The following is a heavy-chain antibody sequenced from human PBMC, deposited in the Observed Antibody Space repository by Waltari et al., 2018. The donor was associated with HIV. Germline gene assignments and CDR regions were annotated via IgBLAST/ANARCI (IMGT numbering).Heavy chain of an antibody. J-gene: IGHJ4*02. CDR2: ITPNSGCT. CDR3: AREGGKSVYGEFGY. V-gene: IGHV1-2*02. Sequence: QVQLVQSGAEVKKPGASVKVSCKASGYTFTDHHIHWIRQAPGQGFEWMGWITPNSGCTNYAPKLQGSVTLTRDTSMSTAYMELTRLTSDDTAVYYCAREGGKSVYGEFGYWGQGTLVTVSS. D-gene: IGHD4-17*01. CDR1: GYTFTDHH.